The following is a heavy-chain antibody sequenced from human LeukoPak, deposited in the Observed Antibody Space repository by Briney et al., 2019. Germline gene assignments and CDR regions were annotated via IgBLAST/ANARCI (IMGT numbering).Heavy chain of an antibody. Sequence: GGSLRLSCAASGFTFRSYSMNWVRQAPGKGLEWVSSISSSSSYIYYADSVKGRFTISRDNAKNSLYLQMNSLRAEDTAVYYCARGMDIVVVPAAISAFDIWGQGTMVTVSS. CDR2: ISSSSSYI. D-gene: IGHD2-2*03. CDR1: GFTFRSYS. CDR3: ARGMDIVVVPAAISAFDI. V-gene: IGHV3-21*04. J-gene: IGHJ3*02.